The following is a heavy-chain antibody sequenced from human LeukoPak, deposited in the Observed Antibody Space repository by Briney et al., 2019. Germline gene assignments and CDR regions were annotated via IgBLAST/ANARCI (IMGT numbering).Heavy chain of an antibody. Sequence: ASVEVSCKASGYTFTGYYMHWVRQAPGQGLEWMGRINPNSGGTNYAQKFQGRVTMTRDTSISTAYMELSRLRSDDTAVYYCARGITYYYDSSGLSGYNWFDPWGQGTLVTVSS. CDR3: ARGITYYYDSSGLSGYNWFDP. D-gene: IGHD3-22*01. CDR2: INPNSGGT. V-gene: IGHV1-2*06. CDR1: GYTFTGYY. J-gene: IGHJ5*02.